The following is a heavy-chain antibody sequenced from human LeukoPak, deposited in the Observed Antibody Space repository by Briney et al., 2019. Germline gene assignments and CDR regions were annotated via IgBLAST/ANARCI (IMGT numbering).Heavy chain of an antibody. CDR2: VVGSGGVK. J-gene: IGHJ4*02. V-gene: IGHV3-23*01. D-gene: IGHD2-15*01. Sequence: GGSLRLSCTASGFTFGSYDMNWVRQAPGKGLEWVSFVVGSGGVKYYADSVKGRVTISRDNFKNTVYLQMDSRRVEDTAVYYCARDRGGTYCSGGSCYSGGLCDHWGQGTLVTVSS. CDR1: GFTFGSYD. CDR3: ARDRGGTYCSGGSCYSGGLCDH.